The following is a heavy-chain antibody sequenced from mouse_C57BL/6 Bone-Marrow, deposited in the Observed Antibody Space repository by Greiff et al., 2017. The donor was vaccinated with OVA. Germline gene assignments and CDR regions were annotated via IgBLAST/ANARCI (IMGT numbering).Heavy chain of an antibody. CDR2: ISDGGSYT. Sequence: EVKLMESGGGLVKPGGSLKLSCAASGFTFSSYAMSWVRQTPEKRLEWVATISDGGSYTYYPDNVKGRFTISRDNAKNNLYLQMSHLKSEDTAMYYCAREDGKANWGQGTLVTVSA. CDR3: AREDGKAN. CDR1: GFTFSSYA. D-gene: IGHD2-1*01. V-gene: IGHV5-4*01. J-gene: IGHJ3*01.